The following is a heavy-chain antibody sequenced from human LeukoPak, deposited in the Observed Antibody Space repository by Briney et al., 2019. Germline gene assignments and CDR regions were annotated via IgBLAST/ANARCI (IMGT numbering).Heavy chain of an antibody. J-gene: IGHJ4*02. CDR3: VRQKITTSDY. D-gene: IGHD4-11*01. V-gene: IGHV4-39*01. Sequence: SETLSLTCSASGGSISSSNYYWGWIRQSPGKGLEWIGSIYYSGSTYYNPSLKSRLTISVDTSKNQFSLKLSSVTAADTAVYYCVRQKITTSDYWGQGNMVTVSS. CDR1: GGSISSSNYY. CDR2: IYYSGST.